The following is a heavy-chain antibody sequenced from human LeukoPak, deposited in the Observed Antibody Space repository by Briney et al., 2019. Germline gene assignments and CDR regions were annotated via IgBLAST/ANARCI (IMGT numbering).Heavy chain of an antibody. Sequence: GGSLRLSCAASGFTFSSYGMHWVRQAPGKGLEWVAVISYDGSNKYYADSVKGRFTISRDNSKNTLSLQMTTLTPEDTAVYYCARTLTTVNQHYYYMDIWGKGTTVTVSS. CDR1: GFTFSSYG. J-gene: IGHJ6*03. D-gene: IGHD4-17*01. CDR2: ISYDGSNK. V-gene: IGHV3-30*03. CDR3: ARTLTTVNQHYYYMDI.